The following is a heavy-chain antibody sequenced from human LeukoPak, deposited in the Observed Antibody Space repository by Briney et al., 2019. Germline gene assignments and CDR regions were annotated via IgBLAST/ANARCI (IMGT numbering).Heavy chain of an antibody. D-gene: IGHD3-22*01. CDR2: INNDGSST. CDR3: ARPRTLRDSSGHTPSDFQH. CDR1: GFTFSIYW. J-gene: IGHJ1*01. Sequence: PGGSLRLSCAASGFTFSIYWTHWVRQAPGKGLVWVSHINNDGSSTSYADSVKGRFTISRDNAKNTLYLQMNSLRAEDTAVYYCARPRTLRDSSGHTPSDFQHWGQGTLVTVSS. V-gene: IGHV3-74*01.